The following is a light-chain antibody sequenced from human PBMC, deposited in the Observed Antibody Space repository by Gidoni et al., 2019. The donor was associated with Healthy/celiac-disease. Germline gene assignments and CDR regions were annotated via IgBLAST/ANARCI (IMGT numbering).Light chain of an antibody. CDR2: KDS. CDR1: ALPKQY. Sequence: SYELTQPPSVSASPGQTARITCSGDALPKQYAYWYQQKPGQAPVLVIYKDSERPSGIPERFSGSSSGTTVTLTIIGVQAEDEADYYCQSADSSGTYWVFGGGTKLTVL. J-gene: IGLJ3*02. V-gene: IGLV3-25*03. CDR3: QSADSSGTYWV.